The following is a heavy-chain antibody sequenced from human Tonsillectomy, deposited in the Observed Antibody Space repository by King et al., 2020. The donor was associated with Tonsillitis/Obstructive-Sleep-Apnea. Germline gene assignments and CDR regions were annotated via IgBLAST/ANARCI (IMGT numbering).Heavy chain of an antibody. V-gene: IGHV1-18*01. CDR3: ASVFGVAHLAHW. Sequence: QLVQSGAEVKKPGASVKVSCKASGYTFTSYGISWVRQAPGQGLEWMGCISTYNGNTNYAQKFQGRVTMTTDKSTSTAYMELRSLRSDDTAGYYCASVFGVAHLAHWWGQGPLVTVSS. D-gene: IGHD3-3*01. CDR1: GYTFTSYG. CDR2: ISTYNGNT. J-gene: IGHJ4*02.